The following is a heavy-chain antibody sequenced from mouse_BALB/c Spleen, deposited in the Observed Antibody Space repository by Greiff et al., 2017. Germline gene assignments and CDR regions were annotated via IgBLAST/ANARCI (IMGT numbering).Heavy chain of an antibody. J-gene: IGHJ4*01. CDR3: ARQKGTTATRFYYAMGY. V-gene: IGHV5-12-2*01. D-gene: IGHD1-2*01. CDR2: ISNGGGST. CDR1: GFTFSSYT. Sequence: EVKLVESGGGLVQPGGSLKLSCAASGFTFSSYTMSWVRQTPEKRLEWVAYISNGGGSTYYPDTVKGRFTISRDNAKNTLYLQMSSLKSEDTAMYYCARQKGTTATRFYYAMGYRGEGASVTVSS.